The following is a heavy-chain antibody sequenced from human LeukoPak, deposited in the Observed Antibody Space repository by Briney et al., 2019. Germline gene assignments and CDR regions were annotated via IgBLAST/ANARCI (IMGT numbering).Heavy chain of an antibody. CDR3: AKDISTYYYDSSAH. Sequence: PGGSLRLSRAASGFTFSSYGMPWVRQAPGKGLEWVAVISYDGSNKYYADSVKGRFTISRDNSKNTLYLQMNSLRAEDTAVYYCAKDISTYYYDSSAHWGQGTLVTVSS. CDR2: ISYDGSNK. CDR1: GFTFSSYG. V-gene: IGHV3-30*18. J-gene: IGHJ4*02. D-gene: IGHD3-22*01.